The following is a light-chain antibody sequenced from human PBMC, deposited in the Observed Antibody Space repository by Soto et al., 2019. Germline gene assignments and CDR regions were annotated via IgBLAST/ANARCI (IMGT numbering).Light chain of an antibody. V-gene: IGLV1-51*01. J-gene: IGLJ2*01. CDR3: GTWDSSLSAVV. CDR2: DNE. Sequence: QSVLTQPPSLSAAPAQKVTISCSGSSSNIGDNDVSWYQHLPGTAPKLLIFDNEKRPSGIPDRFSGSKSGTSATLGITGLQSGDEADYYCGTWDSSLSAVVFGGGTKLTVL. CDR1: SSNIGDND.